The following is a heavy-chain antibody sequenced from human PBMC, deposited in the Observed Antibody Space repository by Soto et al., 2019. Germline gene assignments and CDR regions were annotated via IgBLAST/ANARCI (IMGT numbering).Heavy chain of an antibody. CDR1: GGSISSGGYY. CDR2: IYYSEST. V-gene: IGHV4-31*03. CDR3: AREPLT. Sequence: QVQLQESGPGLVKPSQTLSLTCTVSGGSISSGGYYWNWIRQHPGKGLEWIGYIYYSESTYYNPSPXSXXTTSVDPSKNHFSLTLSSVTAADTAVYYCAREPLTWGQGTLVTVSS. J-gene: IGHJ4*02.